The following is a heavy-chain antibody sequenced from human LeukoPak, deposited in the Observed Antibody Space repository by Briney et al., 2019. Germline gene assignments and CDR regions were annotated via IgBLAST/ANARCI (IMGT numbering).Heavy chain of an antibody. D-gene: IGHD6-19*01. Sequence: GGSLRLSCAASGFTFSSYWMSWVRQAPGKGLEWVANIKQDGSEKYYVDSVKGRFTISRDNAKNSLYLQMNSLRAEDTAVYYCARGSEQWLSLYFDYWGQGTLVTVSS. V-gene: IGHV3-7*01. J-gene: IGHJ4*02. CDR1: GFTFSSYW. CDR2: IKQDGSEK. CDR3: ARGSEQWLSLYFDY.